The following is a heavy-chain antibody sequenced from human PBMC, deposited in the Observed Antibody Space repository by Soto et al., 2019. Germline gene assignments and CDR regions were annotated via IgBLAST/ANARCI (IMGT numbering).Heavy chain of an antibody. CDR1: GGSISSGGYY. V-gene: IGHV4-31*03. J-gene: IGHJ6*02. CDR3: ARGITMVRGVGQHPYYYYGMDV. D-gene: IGHD3-10*01. CDR2: IYYSGST. Sequence: QVQLQESGPGLVKPSQTLSLTCTVSGGSISSGGYYWSWIRQHPGKGLEWIGYIYYSGSTYYNPSLKSRVTISVDTSKNQFSLKLSSVTAADTAVYYCARGITMVRGVGQHPYYYYGMDVWGQGTTVTVSS.